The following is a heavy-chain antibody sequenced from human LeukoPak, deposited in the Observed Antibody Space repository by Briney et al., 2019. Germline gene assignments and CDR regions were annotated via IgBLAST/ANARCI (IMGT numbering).Heavy chain of an antibody. Sequence: AAVKVSCKASGYTFPNFGITWVRHAPGQGLEWMGWISPNSGNTRSAQKFQGRVTMTTDTSTSTAYMELRSLRSGDTAVYYCARGESITMIVVVDTDYWGQGTLVTVSS. CDR1: GYTFPNFG. CDR2: ISPNSGNT. V-gene: IGHV1-18*01. D-gene: IGHD3-22*01. J-gene: IGHJ4*02. CDR3: ARGESITMIVVVDTDY.